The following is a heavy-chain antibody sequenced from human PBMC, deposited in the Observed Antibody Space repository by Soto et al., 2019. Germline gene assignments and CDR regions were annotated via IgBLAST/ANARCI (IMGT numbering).Heavy chain of an antibody. CDR2: IWYDGSNK. CDR1: GFTFSSYG. J-gene: IGHJ6*02. Sequence: QVQLVESGGGVVQPGRSLRLSCAASGFTFSSYGMHWVRQAPGKGLEWVAVIWYDGSNKYYADSVKGRFTISRDNSKNTQYLQMNSLRAEDTAVYYCARDRRILDASYYYGMDVWGQGTTVTVS. D-gene: IGHD2-15*01. CDR3: ARDRRILDASYYYGMDV. V-gene: IGHV3-33*01.